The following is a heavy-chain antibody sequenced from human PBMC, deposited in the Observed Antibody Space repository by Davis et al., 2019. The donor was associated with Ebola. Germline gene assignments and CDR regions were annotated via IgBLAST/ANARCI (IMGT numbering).Heavy chain of an antibody. V-gene: IGHV4-39*01. CDR2: IYYSGST. J-gene: IGHJ4*02. D-gene: IGHD4-17*01. CDR3: ARVDYGDYALFDY. CDR1: GGSISSSSYY. Sequence: SETLSLTCTVSGGSISSSSYYWGWIRQPPGKGLEWIGSIYYSGSTYYNPSLKSRVTISVDTSKNQFSLKLSSVTAADTAVYYCARVDYGDYALFDYWGQGTLVTVSS.